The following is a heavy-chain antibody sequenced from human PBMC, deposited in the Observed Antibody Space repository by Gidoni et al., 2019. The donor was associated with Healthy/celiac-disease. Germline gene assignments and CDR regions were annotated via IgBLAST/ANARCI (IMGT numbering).Heavy chain of an antibody. CDR1: GGTFSNYA. J-gene: IGHJ6*02. D-gene: IGHD2-21*02. CDR3: ARNCGGDCYFYYYYRMDV. Sequence: QVQLVQSGSEVKKPGSSVNVACKASGGTFSNYAISWVRQAPGQGLEWMGGIIPIFGTATYAQKFQGRVTITADESTSPASMELSSLRSDDTAVYSCARNCGGDCYFYYYYRMDVWAQAPTVTVSS. V-gene: IGHV1-69*01. CDR2: IIPIFGTA.